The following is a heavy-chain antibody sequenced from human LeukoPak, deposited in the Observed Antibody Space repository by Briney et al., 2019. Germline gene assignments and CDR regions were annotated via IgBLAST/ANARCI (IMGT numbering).Heavy chain of an antibody. CDR3: AKFLPTHIVVANYYFDY. CDR2: ISGSGGST. Sequence: GGSLRLSCAASGFTFSSYAMSWVRRAPGKGLEWVSAISGSGGSTYYADSVKGRFTISRDNSKNTLYLQVNSLRAEDTAVYYCAKFLPTHIVVANYYFDYWGQGTLVTVSS. J-gene: IGHJ4*02. CDR1: GFTFSSYA. D-gene: IGHD2-21*01. V-gene: IGHV3-23*01.